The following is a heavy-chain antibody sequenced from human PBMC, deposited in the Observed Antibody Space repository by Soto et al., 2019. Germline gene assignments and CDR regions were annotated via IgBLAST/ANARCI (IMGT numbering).Heavy chain of an antibody. J-gene: IGHJ6*02. CDR2: INAGNGNT. Sequence: ASVKVSCKASGYTFTSYAMHWVRQAPGQRLEWMGWINAGNGNTKYSQKFQGRVTITRDTPASTAYMELSSLRSEDTAVYYCARDRGSGIVVVPAASYGMDVWGQGTTVTVSS. CDR1: GYTFTSYA. D-gene: IGHD2-2*01. CDR3: ARDRGSGIVVVPAASYGMDV. V-gene: IGHV1-3*01.